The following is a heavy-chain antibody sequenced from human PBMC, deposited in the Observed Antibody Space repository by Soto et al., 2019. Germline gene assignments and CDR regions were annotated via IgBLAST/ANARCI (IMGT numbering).Heavy chain of an antibody. D-gene: IGHD1-26*01. V-gene: IGHV3-23*01. CDR1: GFTFSSHA. CDR3: AKNLRVGATPADY. J-gene: IGHJ4*02. CDR2: ISGSGGTT. Sequence: PWGSLRLSCAASGFTFSSHAMSWVRQAPGKGLKWVSAISGSGGTTHYADSVKGRFTISRDNSKNTLYLQMNSLRGEDTAVYYCAKNLRVGATPADYWGQGTLVTVSS.